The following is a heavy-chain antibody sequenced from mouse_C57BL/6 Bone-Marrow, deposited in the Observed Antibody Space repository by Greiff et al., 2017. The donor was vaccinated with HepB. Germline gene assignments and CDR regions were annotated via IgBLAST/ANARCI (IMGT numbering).Heavy chain of an antibody. Sequence: VQLQQSGAELVRPGASVKLSCTASGFNIKDDYMHWVKQRPEQGLEWIGWIDPDNGDTEYASKFQGKATITADTSSNTAYLQLSSLTSEDTAVYYCTSFITTVVAGYFDVWGTGTTVTVSS. J-gene: IGHJ1*03. CDR3: TSFITTVVAGYFDV. V-gene: IGHV14-4*01. CDR1: GFNIKDDY. D-gene: IGHD1-1*01. CDR2: IDPDNGDT.